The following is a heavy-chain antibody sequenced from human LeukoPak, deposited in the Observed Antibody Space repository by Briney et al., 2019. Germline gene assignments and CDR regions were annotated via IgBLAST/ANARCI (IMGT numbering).Heavy chain of an antibody. D-gene: IGHD2-15*01. V-gene: IGHV4-39*01. J-gene: IGHJ5*02. CDR3: ARALGYCSGGSCTRGYNWFDP. CDR1: GFTFSSYA. Sequence: GSLRLSCAASGFTFSSYAMSWIRQPPGKGLEWIGSIYYGGSTYYNPSLKSRVTISVDTSMNQSSLKLSFVTTADTAVYYCARALGYCSGGSCTRGYNWFDPWGQGTLVTVPS. CDR2: IYYGGST.